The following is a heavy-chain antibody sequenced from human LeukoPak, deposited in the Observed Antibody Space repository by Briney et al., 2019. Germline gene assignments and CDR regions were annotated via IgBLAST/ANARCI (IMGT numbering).Heavy chain of an antibody. CDR1: GYSFSTYW. J-gene: IGHJ5*02. CDR2: IYPGDSDT. CDR3: ATLLGGVFDP. V-gene: IGHV5-51*01. Sequence: KLGESLKISCKGSGYSFSTYWIGWVRQMPGKGLGWMGIIYPGDSDTRYNPSFQGQVAISADKSISTAYLQWSSLKASDTAMYYCATLLGGVFDPWGQGTLVTVSS. D-gene: IGHD3-16*01.